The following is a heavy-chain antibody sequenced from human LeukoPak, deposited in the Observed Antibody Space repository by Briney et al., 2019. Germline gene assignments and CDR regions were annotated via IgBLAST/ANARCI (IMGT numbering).Heavy chain of an antibody. CDR3: ARDPRLWFGDNAFDI. V-gene: IGHV1-69*04. D-gene: IGHD3-10*01. Sequence: ASVKVSCKASEGTFSSYAISWVRQAPGQGLEWMGRIIPILGIANYAQKFQGRVTITADKSTSTAYMELSSLRSEDTAVYYCARDPRLWFGDNAFDIWGQGTMVTVSS. J-gene: IGHJ3*02. CDR1: EGTFSSYA. CDR2: IIPILGIA.